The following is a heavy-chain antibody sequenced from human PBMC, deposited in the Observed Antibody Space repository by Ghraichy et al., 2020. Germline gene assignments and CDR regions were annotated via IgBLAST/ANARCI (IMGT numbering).Heavy chain of an antibody. CDR3: ARGGWSLGI. CDR1: GGSISNFY. V-gene: IGHV4-59*07. Sequence: SDTRSLTCTVSGGSISNFYWTWIRQPPGKPLEWIGYIHYDGTTNYNPALKSRVTISVDTSKNQFSLRLISVAAADTAVYYCARGGWSLGIWGQGTLVTVSS. D-gene: IGHD2-15*01. CDR2: IHYDGTT. J-gene: IGHJ4*02.